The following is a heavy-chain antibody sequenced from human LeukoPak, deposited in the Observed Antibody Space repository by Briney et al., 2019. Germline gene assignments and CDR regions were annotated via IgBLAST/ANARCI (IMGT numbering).Heavy chain of an antibody. J-gene: IGHJ4*02. CDR1: GFTFSSYK. D-gene: IGHD6-13*01. CDR2: ISSSGSTI. Sequence: GGSLRLSCAVCGFTFSSYKMNWVRQAPGKGLEWVSYISSSGSTIYYADSVKGRFTISRDNAKNSLYLQMNSLRAEDTAVYYSASGYSSRVGIDYWGQGTLVTVSS. V-gene: IGHV3-48*03. CDR3: ASGYSSRVGIDY.